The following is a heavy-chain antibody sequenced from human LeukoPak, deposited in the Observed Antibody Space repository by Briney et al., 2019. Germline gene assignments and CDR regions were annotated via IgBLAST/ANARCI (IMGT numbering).Heavy chain of an antibody. D-gene: IGHD5-12*01. CDR1: GFTFSSYS. V-gene: IGHV3-21*01. CDR2: ISSSSSYT. J-gene: IGHJ4*02. CDR3: ARARGYSGYASLDY. Sequence: GGSLRLSCAASGFTFSSYSMNWVRQAPGKGLEWVSCISSSSSYTYYADSVKGRFTISRDNSKNTLYLQMNSLRAEDTAVYYCARARGYSGYASLDYWGQGTLVTVSS.